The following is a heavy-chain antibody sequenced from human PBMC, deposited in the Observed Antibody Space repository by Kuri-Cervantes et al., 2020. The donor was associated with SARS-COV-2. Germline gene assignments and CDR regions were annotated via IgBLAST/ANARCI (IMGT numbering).Heavy chain of an antibody. CDR1: GYSFSTYD. J-gene: IGHJ4*02. D-gene: IGHD2-8*01. Sequence: SVKVSCKASGYSFSTYDINWVRQAPGQGLEWMGGIIPIFGAQTNAQKFQGRVSIIADESTNTAYMELRSLRSEDTAIYYCARDVSNGNLGLYSFDYWGQGSLVTVSS. CDR2: IIPIFGAQ. CDR3: ARDVSNGNLGLYSFDY. V-gene: IGHV1-69*13.